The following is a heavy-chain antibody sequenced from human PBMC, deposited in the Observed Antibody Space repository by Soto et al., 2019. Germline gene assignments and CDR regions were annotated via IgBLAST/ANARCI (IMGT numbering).Heavy chain of an antibody. CDR1: GFTFSNAW. D-gene: IGHD4-17*01. CDR2: IKSKTDGGTT. J-gene: IGHJ6*02. Sequence: EVQLVESGGGLVKPGGSLRLSCAASGFTFSNAWMNWVRQAPGKGLEWVGRIKSKTDGGTTDYAAPVKGRFTISRDDSKNTLYLQMNSLKTEDTAVYYCTTDPTVTTLMADYYYYGMDVWGQGTTVTVSS. CDR3: TTDPTVTTLMADYYYYGMDV. V-gene: IGHV3-15*07.